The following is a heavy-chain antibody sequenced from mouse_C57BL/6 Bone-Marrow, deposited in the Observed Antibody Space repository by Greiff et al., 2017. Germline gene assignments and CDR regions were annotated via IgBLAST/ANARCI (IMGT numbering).Heavy chain of an antibody. CDR3: RSSAWFAY. V-gene: IGHV14-4*01. CDR2: IDPENGDT. Sequence: VQLQQSGAELVRPGASVKLSCTASGFNIKDDYMHWVKQRPEQGLERIGWIDPENGDTEYASKFQGKATITADTSSNTAYLQLSSLTSEDTAVYYCRSSAWFAYWGQGTLVTVSA. J-gene: IGHJ3*01. D-gene: IGHD1-3*01. CDR1: GFNIKDDY.